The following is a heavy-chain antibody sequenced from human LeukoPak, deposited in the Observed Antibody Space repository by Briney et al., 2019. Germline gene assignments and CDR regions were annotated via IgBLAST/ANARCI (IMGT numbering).Heavy chain of an antibody. CDR3: ASYDSGYFAY. Sequence: ASLKVSCTASDYTFTNYGISWVRRAPGQGLEWMGWISGDKGNTEYVQKFQGRVTMTTDTSTRTAYMELRSLRSDDTAVYYCASYDSGYFAYWGQGTLVTVSS. V-gene: IGHV1-18*01. CDR2: ISGDKGNT. J-gene: IGHJ4*02. CDR1: DYTFTNYG. D-gene: IGHD3-10*01.